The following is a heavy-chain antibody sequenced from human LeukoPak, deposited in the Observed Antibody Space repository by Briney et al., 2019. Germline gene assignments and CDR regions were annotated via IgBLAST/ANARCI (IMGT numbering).Heavy chain of an antibody. CDR2: ISGYNGNT. J-gene: IGHJ3*02. CDR1: GGSFNTYV. CDR3: ARDHYQLLFLGTLDI. D-gene: IGHD2-2*01. V-gene: IGHV1-18*01. Sequence: ASVKVSCKASGGSFNTYVITWVRQAPGQGLEWMGWISGYNGNTKYTQNFQGRVSMTTDTSTSTAHMELRSLRSDDTAVYYCARDHYQLLFLGTLDIWGQGTVVTVSS.